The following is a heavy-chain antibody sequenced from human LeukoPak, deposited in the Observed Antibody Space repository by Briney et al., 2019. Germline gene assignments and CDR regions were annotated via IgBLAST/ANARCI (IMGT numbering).Heavy chain of an antibody. CDR2: ISSNSDNT. J-gene: IGHJ4*02. Sequence: GASVKVSCKTSGYTFTGYYIHWVRQAPGQGLEWMGWISSNSDNTNYAQKLQGRVTMTTDTSTSTAYMELRSLRSDDTAVYYCARDWGSIKVITDYWGQGTLVTVSS. D-gene: IGHD3-16*01. CDR3: ARDWGSIKVITDY. V-gene: IGHV1-18*04. CDR1: GYTFTGYY.